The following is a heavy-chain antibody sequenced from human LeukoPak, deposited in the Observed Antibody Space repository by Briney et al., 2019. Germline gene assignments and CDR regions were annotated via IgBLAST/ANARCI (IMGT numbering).Heavy chain of an antibody. CDR1: GYTFTSYG. Sequence: ASVKVSCKASGYTFTSYGISWVRQAPGQGLEWMGWINPNSGGTNYAQKFQGRVTMTRDTSISTAYMELSRLRSDDTAVYYCARDQDTAMVNVWGQGTLVTVSS. V-gene: IGHV1-2*02. CDR3: ARDQDTAMVNV. D-gene: IGHD5-18*01. J-gene: IGHJ4*02. CDR2: INPNSGGT.